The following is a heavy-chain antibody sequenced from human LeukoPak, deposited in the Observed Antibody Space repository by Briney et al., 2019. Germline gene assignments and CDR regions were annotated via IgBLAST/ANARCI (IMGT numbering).Heavy chain of an antibody. V-gene: IGHV4-59*01. J-gene: IGHJ4*02. CDR1: GGSISSDY. CDR3: ARVVGATGLSDY. D-gene: IGHD1-26*01. CDR2: IYYIGST. Sequence: SETLSLTCTVSGGSISSDYWSWIRQPPGKGLEWIGYIYYIGSTNYNPSLKSRITISVDTSKSHFSLKLSSVTAADTAVYYCARVVGATGLSDYWGQGTLVTVSS.